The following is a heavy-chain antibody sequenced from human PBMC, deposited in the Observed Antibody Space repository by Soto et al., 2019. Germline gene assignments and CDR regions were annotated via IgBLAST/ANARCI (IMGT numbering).Heavy chain of an antibody. CDR2: ISAYDGNT. J-gene: IGHJ4*02. D-gene: IGHD3-16*01. CDR1: GYTFTSYG. CDR3: ATDGVMITFGGVRS. Sequence: ASVKVSCKASGYTFTSYGISWVRQAPGQGLEWLGWISAYDGNTNYAQNLQGRVSMTTDTSTSTAYMELRSLRSDDTAVYYCATDGVMITFGGVRSWGQGTLVTVSS. V-gene: IGHV1-18*01.